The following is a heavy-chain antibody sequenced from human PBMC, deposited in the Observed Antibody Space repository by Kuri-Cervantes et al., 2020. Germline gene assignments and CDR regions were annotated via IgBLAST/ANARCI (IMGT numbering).Heavy chain of an antibody. Sequence: SETLSLTCTVSGGPISRADYYWSWIRQPPGKGLEWIGYIYYSGSTNYNPSLKSRVTISVDTSKNQFSLKLSSVTAADTAVYYCARVRIDYGGNSLSFSRYYYYGMDVWGQGTTVTVSS. V-gene: IGHV4-61*08. CDR3: ARVRIDYGGNSLSFSRYYYYGMDV. D-gene: IGHD4-23*01. CDR2: IYYSGST. CDR1: GGPISRADYY. J-gene: IGHJ6*02.